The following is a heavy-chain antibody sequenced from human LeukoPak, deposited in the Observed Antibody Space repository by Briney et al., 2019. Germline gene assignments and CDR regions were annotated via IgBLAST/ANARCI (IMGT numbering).Heavy chain of an antibody. V-gene: IGHV3-21*01. D-gene: IGHD2-15*01. CDR3: ARARPPDDCSGGSCYRSLDY. Sequence: GGTLRLSCAASGFTFSSYSMNWVRQAPGKGLEWVSSINSSSSYIYYADSVKGRFTISRDNAKNSLYLQMNSLRAEDTAVYYCARARPPDDCSGGSCYRSLDYWGQGNLVTVSS. CDR1: GFTFSSYS. CDR2: INSSSSYI. J-gene: IGHJ4*02.